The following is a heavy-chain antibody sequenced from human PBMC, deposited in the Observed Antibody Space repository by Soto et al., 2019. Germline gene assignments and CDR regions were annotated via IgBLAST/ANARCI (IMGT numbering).Heavy chain of an antibody. D-gene: IGHD2-15*01. V-gene: IGHV1-2*02. CDR1: GYSFPGYY. CDR2: FNPQSGGT. J-gene: IGHJ4*02. CDR3: ARASAAATSWFVY. Sequence: ASVKVSCKASGYSFPGYYIHWVRQAPGQGLEWMGWFNPQSGGTNSAQNFQGRVTMTRDTSISTVYMELSSLTSDDTAMYYCARASAAATSWFVYWGQGTPVTVSS.